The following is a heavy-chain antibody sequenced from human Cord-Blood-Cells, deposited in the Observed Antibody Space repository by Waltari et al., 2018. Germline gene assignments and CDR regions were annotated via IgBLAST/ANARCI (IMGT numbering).Heavy chain of an antibody. CDR2: IIPIFGTA. D-gene: IGHD5-12*01. CDR3: AFDLVATIQQMA. J-gene: IGHJ4*02. V-gene: IGHV1-69*06. CDR1: GGTFSSYA. Sequence: QVQLVQSGAEVKKPGSSVKVSCKASGGTFSSYAISWVRQAPGQGLEWMGGIIPIFGTANYAQKFQGRVTITADKSTSTADRELSSLRSEDTAVYYCAFDLVATIQQMAWGQGTLVTVSS.